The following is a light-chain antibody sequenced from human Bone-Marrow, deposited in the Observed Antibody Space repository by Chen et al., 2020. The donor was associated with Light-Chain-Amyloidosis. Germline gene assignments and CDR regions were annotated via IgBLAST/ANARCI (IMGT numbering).Light chain of an antibody. J-gene: IGKJ4*02. V-gene: IGKV3-20*01. CDR1: QTISSNY. CDR3: QQYGTSPLT. Sequence: EIVLTQSTCTLSLSPGEGTNLACRASQTISSNYLTWYQQKFGQAPRLLIYGSSSRATGIPDRFTGSGSGTDFTLTINRLEPEDCAMYYCQQYGTSPLTFGGGTKVEIK. CDR2: GSS.